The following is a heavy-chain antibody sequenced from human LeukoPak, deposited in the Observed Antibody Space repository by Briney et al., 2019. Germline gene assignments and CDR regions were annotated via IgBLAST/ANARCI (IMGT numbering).Heavy chain of an antibody. Sequence: GGSLRLSCAASGFTFSNYWMHWVRQAAGNGLVWVAHINTDGSATTYGDAAKGRFTVSRDNANNTLSLEMNSLRVEDTAVYHCARGTAAAAGIDYWGQGTLVTVSS. CDR3: ARGTAAAAGIDY. J-gene: IGHJ4*02. CDR2: INTDGSAT. D-gene: IGHD6-13*01. V-gene: IGHV3-74*01. CDR1: GFTFSNYW.